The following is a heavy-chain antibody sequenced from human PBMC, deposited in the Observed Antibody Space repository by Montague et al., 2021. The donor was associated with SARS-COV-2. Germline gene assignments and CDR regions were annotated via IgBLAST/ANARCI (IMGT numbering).Heavy chain of an antibody. CDR2: ISWNSGSI. J-gene: IGHJ5*02. V-gene: IGHV3-9*01. CDR1: GFTFDDYA. D-gene: IGHD6-13*01. CDR3: AKDGSSSWYGWFDP. Sequence: SLRPSCAASGFTFDDYAMHWVRQAPGNGLEWVSGISWNSGSIGYADSVKGRFTISRDNAKNSLYLQMNSLRAEDTALYYCAKDGSSSWYGWFDPWGQGTLVTVSS.